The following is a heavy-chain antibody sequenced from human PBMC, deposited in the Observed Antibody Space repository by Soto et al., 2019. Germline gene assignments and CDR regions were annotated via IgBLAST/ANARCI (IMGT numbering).Heavy chain of an antibody. Sequence: QVQLQESGPGLVKPSQTLSLTCTVSGGSISSGDYYWSWIRQPPGKGLEWIGYIYYSGSTYYNPSLKSRVTISVDTSKNQFSLKLSSVTAADTAVYYCARSQGPFGVVIHNWFDPWGQGTLVTVSS. CDR2: IYYSGST. CDR1: GGSISSGDYY. J-gene: IGHJ5*02. CDR3: ARSQGPFGVVIHNWFDP. D-gene: IGHD3-3*01. V-gene: IGHV4-30-4*01.